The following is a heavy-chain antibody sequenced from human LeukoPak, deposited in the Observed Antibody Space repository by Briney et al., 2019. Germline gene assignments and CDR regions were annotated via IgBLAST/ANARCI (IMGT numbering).Heavy chain of an antibody. J-gene: IGHJ4*02. CDR2: INPSGGST. Sequence: ASVKVSCKASGYTFTSYYMHWVRQAPGQGLEWMGIINPSGGSTSYAQKFQGGVTMTRDTSTSTVYMELSSLRSEDTAVYYCARAPIAAAAIDYWGQGTLVTVSS. CDR1: GYTFTSYY. CDR3: ARAPIAAAAIDY. D-gene: IGHD6-13*01. V-gene: IGHV1-46*01.